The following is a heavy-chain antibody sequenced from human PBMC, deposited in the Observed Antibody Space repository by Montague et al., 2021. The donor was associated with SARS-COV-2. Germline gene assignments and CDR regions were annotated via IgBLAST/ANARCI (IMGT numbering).Heavy chain of an antibody. D-gene: IGHD3-16*02. CDR3: AKPFYDYIWGSYRQTGYFDY. CDR2: IWYDGSNK. J-gene: IGHJ4*02. Sequence: SLRLSRAASGFTFSSYGMHWVRQAPGKGLEWVAVIWYDGSNKYYADSVKGRFTISRDNSKNTLYLQMNSLRAEDTAVYYCAKPFYDYIWGSYRQTGYFDYWGQGTLVTVSS. V-gene: IGHV3-33*06. CDR1: GFTFSSYG.